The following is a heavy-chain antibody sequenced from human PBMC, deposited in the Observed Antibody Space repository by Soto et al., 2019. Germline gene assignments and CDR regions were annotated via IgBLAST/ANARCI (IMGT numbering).Heavy chain of an antibody. J-gene: IGHJ6*02. CDR3: ARGLNHYYDSSGYYSYYCMDV. D-gene: IGHD3-22*01. CDR2: ISSSSSYI. CDR1: GFTFSSYS. Sequence: GGSLRLSCAASGFTFSSYSMNWVRQAPGKGLEWVSSISSSSSYIYYADSVKGRFTISRDNAKNSLYLQMNSLRAEDTAVYYCARGLNHYYDSSGYYSYYCMDVWGQGTTVTVSS. V-gene: IGHV3-21*01.